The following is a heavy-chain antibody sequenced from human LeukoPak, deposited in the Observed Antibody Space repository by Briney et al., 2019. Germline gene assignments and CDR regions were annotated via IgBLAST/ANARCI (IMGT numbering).Heavy chain of an antibody. CDR3: ARDRGGYFDY. Sequence: GGSLRLSCAASGFTFSSYAMSWVRQAPGKGLEWVSGISGSGDNTYYADSVKGRFTISRDNSKNTLYVQVNSLGTEDTAAYYCARDRGGYFDYWGQGTLVTVSS. V-gene: IGHV3-23*01. J-gene: IGHJ4*02. CDR1: GFTFSSYA. D-gene: IGHD3-10*01. CDR2: ISGSGDNT.